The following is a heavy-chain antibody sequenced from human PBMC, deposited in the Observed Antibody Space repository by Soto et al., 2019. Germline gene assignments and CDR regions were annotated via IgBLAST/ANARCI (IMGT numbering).Heavy chain of an antibody. CDR3: ARDRWDFYYDSSGYSPRIMRYFDY. Sequence: GGSLRLSCAASGFTFSSYGMHWVRQAPGKGLEWVAVIWYDGSNKYYADSVKGRFTISRDNSKNTLYLQMNSLRAEDTAVYYCARDRWDFYYDSSGYSPRIMRYFDYWGQGTLVTVSS. D-gene: IGHD3-22*01. V-gene: IGHV3-33*01. CDR2: IWYDGSNK. CDR1: GFTFSSYG. J-gene: IGHJ4*02.